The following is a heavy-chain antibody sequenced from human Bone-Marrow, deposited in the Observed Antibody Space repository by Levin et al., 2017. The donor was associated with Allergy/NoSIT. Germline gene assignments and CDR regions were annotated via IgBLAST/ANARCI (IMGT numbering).Heavy chain of an antibody. D-gene: IGHD6-19*01. CDR2: AYNSGST. V-gene: IGHV4-59*08. Sequence: SETLSLTCTVSGVSVSTYYWTWIRQSPGKGLEWIGSAYNSGSTTYNPSLKSRITISMDTSKNHLSLQVTSMTAADTAVDHCAGAKQWLAYDMWGQGTLVTVSS. CDR1: GVSVSTYY. CDR3: AGAKQWLAYDM. J-gene: IGHJ3*02.